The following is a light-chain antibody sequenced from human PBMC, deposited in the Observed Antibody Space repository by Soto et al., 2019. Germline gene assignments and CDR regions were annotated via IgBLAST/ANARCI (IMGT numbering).Light chain of an antibody. Sequence: EIVLTQAPGILSFSLRERATLSCRVSESISSTSLAWYQQKPGQAPRLLLYGASTRATGVPDRFSGSESGTDFTLSIIRLETDHFVVYYCQQYGSSSFTFGHGKRLQIK. CDR1: ESISSTS. CDR2: GAS. J-gene: IGKJ5*01. CDR3: QQYGSSSFT. V-gene: IGKV3-20*01.